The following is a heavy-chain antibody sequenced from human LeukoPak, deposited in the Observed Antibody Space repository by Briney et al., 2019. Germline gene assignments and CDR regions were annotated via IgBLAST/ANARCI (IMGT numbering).Heavy chain of an antibody. CDR2: IYYSGST. CDR1: GGSISSYY. V-gene: IGHV4-59*01. Sequence: SETLSLTCTVSGGSISSYYWSWIRQPPGKGLEWIGYIYYSGSTKYNPSLKSRVTISVDTSKNQFSLKLSSVTAADTAVYYCAREVIGLAIDYWGQGTLVTVSS. CDR3: AREVIGLAIDY. D-gene: IGHD3-10*01. J-gene: IGHJ4*02.